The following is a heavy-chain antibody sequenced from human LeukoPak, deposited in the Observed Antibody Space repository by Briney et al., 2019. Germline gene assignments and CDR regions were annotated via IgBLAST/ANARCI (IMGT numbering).Heavy chain of an antibody. CDR1: GFTFSSTT. CDR3: ARPLDSSNNYFDY. J-gene: IGHJ4*02. CDR2: ITAIDGRT. D-gene: IGHD6-13*01. Sequence: GGSLRLSCVASGFTFSSTTMGWVRQAPGRGLEWVSSITAIDGRTYYADSVRGRFTISRDNSKNTVYLQLNSLRAEDTAVYYCARPLDSSNNYFDYWGQGTLVTVSA. V-gene: IGHV3-23*01.